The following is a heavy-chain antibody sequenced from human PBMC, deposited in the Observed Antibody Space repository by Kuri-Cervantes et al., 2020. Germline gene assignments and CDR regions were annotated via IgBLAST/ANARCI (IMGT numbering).Heavy chain of an antibody. D-gene: IGHD7-27*01. CDR2: ISYDGSNK. CDR1: GFTFSSYG. CDR3: AKDSTRSGAFDY. J-gene: IGHJ4*02. V-gene: IGHV3-30*18. Sequence: GGSLRLSCAASGFTFSSYGMHWVRQAPGKGLEWVAVISYDGSNKYYADSVKGRFTISRDNAKNSLYLQMNSLRDEDTAVYYCAKDSTRSGAFDYWGQGTLVTVSS.